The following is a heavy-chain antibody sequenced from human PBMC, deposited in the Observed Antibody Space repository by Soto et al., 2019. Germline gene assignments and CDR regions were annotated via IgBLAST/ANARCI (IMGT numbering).Heavy chain of an antibody. V-gene: IGHV3-9*01. CDR2: VSRSSVTT. CDR3: VKDGYCSGDSCYPWYFAY. CDR1: GFTFDDYT. J-gene: IGHJ4*02. Sequence: EVQLVESGGGLVQPGRSLRLSCAASGFTFDDYTMHWVRQAPGKGLEWVAAVSRSSVTTGYADSVKGRFTISRDNAKNSLYLQMNSLRVEDTALYYCVKDGYCSGDSCYPWYFAYWGQGTLVTVSS. D-gene: IGHD2-15*01.